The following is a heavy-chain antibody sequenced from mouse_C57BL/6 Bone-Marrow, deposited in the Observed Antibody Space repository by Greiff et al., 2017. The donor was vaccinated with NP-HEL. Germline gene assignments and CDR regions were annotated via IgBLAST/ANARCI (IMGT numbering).Heavy chain of an antibody. D-gene: IGHD2-4*01. J-gene: IGHJ3*01. V-gene: IGHV1-81*01. Sequence: QVQLQQSGAELARPGASVKLSCKASGYTFTSYGISWVKQRTGQGLEWIGEIYPRGGNTYYNEKFKGKATRTADKSSSTAYMELRSLTSEDSSVYFCARDRDYSWFAYWGQGTLVTVSA. CDR3: ARDRDYSWFAY. CDR1: GYTFTSYG. CDR2: IYPRGGNT.